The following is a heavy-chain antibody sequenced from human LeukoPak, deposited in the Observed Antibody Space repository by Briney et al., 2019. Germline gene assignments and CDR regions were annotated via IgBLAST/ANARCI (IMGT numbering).Heavy chain of an antibody. V-gene: IGHV1-2*02. CDR1: GYTFTGYY. CDR3: ASSGDGYNVGFVFY. Sequence: ASVKVSCKASGYTFTGYYMHWVRQAPGQGFEWMGWINPNSGGTNYAQKFQGRVTMTRDTSISTAYMELSRLRSDDTAVYYCASSGDGYNVGFVFYWGQGTLVTVSS. D-gene: IGHD5-24*01. J-gene: IGHJ4*02. CDR2: INPNSGGT.